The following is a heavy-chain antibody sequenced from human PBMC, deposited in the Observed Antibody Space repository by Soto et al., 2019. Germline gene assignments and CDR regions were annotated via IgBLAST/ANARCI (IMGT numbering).Heavy chain of an antibody. V-gene: IGHV4-59*08. CDR2: IYYSGST. CDR1: GGSISSYY. Sequence: SETLSLTCTVSGGSISSYYWSWIRQPPGKGLEWIGYIYYSGSTNYNPSLKSRVTISVDTSKNQFSLKLSSVTAADTAVYYCARLNYYGSGSYYGYYYYYMDVWGKGTTVTVSS. D-gene: IGHD3-10*01. CDR3: ARLNYYGSGSYYGYYYYYMDV. J-gene: IGHJ6*03.